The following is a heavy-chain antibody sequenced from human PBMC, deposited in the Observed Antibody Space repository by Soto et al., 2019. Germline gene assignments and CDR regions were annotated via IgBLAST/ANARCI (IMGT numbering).Heavy chain of an antibody. CDR3: TRENIENSDGLYDAFDI. V-gene: IGHV1-2*02. Sequence: ASVKVSCKTSGYTFTDYYTHGVRQAPGQGLEWMGWMNPKSGGAYFAQKFQGRVTLTRDTSIGTAYIEVDSLPSDDTAVYFCTRENIENSDGLYDAFDIWGQGTTVTVAS. J-gene: IGHJ3*02. CDR2: MNPKSGGA. D-gene: IGHD5-18*01. CDR1: GYTFTDYY.